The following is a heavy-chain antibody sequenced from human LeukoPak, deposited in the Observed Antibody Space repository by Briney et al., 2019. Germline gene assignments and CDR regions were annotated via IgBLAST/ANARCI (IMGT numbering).Heavy chain of an antibody. Sequence: GGSLRLSCAASGFTFSSYVMNWVRQAPGKGLEWVSSITSTSTYIYYADSVKGRFTISRDNAKNSLYLQMNSLRAEDTAVYYCARDWYYYGSGSDYWGQGTLVTVSS. CDR2: ITSTSTYI. J-gene: IGHJ4*02. CDR3: ARDWYYYGSGSDY. CDR1: GFTFSSYV. D-gene: IGHD3-10*01. V-gene: IGHV3-21*01.